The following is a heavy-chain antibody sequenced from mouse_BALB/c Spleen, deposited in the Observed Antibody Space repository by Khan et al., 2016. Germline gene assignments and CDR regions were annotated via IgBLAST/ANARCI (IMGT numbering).Heavy chain of an antibody. CDR3: ARGGYDYPYAMDY. Sequence: QVQLQQSGAELARPGASVKLSCKASGYTFTSYWMQWVKQRPGQGLEWIGAIYPGDGDTRYTQKLKGKATLTADKSSSTAYMQLSSLASEDSAVYYCARGGYDYPYAMDYWGQGTSVTVSS. CDR1: GYTFTSYW. J-gene: IGHJ4*01. D-gene: IGHD2-4*01. V-gene: IGHV1-87*01. CDR2: IYPGDGDT.